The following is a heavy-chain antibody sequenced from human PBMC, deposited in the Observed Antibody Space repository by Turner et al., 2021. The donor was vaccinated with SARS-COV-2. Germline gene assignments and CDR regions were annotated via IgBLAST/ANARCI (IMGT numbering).Heavy chain of an antibody. J-gene: IGHJ6*02. D-gene: IGHD5-12*01. CDR2: IYYSGST. CDR3: ATEMATISRYYYYGMDV. CDR1: GGSISSSSYY. Sequence: LQLQESGPGLVKPSETLSLTCTVSGGSISSSSYYWGWIRQPPGKGLEWIGSIYYSGSTYYNPSLKSRVTISVDTSKNQFSLKLSSVTAADTAVYYCATEMATISRYYYYGMDVWGQGTTVTVSS. V-gene: IGHV4-39*02.